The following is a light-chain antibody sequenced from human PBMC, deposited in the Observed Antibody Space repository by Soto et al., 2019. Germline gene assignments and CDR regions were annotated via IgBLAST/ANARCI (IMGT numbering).Light chain of an antibody. CDR1: QSVTKF. CDR2: DAS. V-gene: IGKV3-11*01. CDR3: QQRSSWPLT. Sequence: EIVLTQSPATLSLSPGERATLSCRASQSVTKFLAWYQHKPGQAPRLLIYDASNRATGIPARFSGSGSGTDFTLSISGLEPEDFALYYCQQRSSWPLTFGGGTKVAIK. J-gene: IGKJ4*01.